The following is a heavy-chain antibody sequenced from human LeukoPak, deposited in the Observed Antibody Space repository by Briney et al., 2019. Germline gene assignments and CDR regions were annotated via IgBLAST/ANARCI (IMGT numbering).Heavy chain of an antibody. J-gene: IGHJ4*02. Sequence: SVKVSYKASGGTFSNYAISWVRQAPGQGLEWMGGIIPIFGTANYAQKFQGRVTITADESTSTAYMELSSLRSEDTAVYYCARVLGDGHFFDYWGQGTLVTVSS. CDR3: ARVLGDGHFFDY. CDR1: GGTFSNYA. D-gene: IGHD4-17*01. V-gene: IGHV1-69*01. CDR2: IIPIFGTA.